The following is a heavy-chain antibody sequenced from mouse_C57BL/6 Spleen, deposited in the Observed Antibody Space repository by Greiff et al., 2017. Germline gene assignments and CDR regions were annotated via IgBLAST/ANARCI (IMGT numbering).Heavy chain of an antibody. CDR3: ARGEGFMVTFDY. Sequence: EVQVVESGPGLVKPSQSLSLTCSVTGYSITSGYYWNWIRQFPGNKLEWMGYISYDGSNNYNPSLKNRISITRDTSKNQFFLKLNSVTTEDTATYYCARGEGFMVTFDYWGQGTTLTVSS. V-gene: IGHV3-6*01. CDR2: ISYDGSN. D-gene: IGHD2-2*01. CDR1: GYSITSGYY. J-gene: IGHJ2*01.